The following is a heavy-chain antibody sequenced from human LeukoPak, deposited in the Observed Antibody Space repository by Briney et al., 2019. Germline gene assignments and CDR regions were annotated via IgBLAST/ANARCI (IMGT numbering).Heavy chain of an antibody. CDR2: ISGSGGST. CDR3: ARYSSSWFNFDY. J-gene: IGHJ4*02. V-gene: IGHV3-23*01. Sequence: GGSLRLSCAASGFTFSSYAMSWVRQAPGKGLEWVSAISGSGGSTYYADSVKGRFTISRDNSKNTLYLQMNSLRAEDTAVYYCARYSSSWFNFDYWGQGTLVTVSS. D-gene: IGHD6-13*01. CDR1: GFTFSSYA.